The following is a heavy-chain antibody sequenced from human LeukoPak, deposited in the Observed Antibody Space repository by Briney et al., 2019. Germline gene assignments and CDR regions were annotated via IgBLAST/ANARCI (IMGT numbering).Heavy chain of an antibody. Sequence: KSSETLSLTCTVSGGSISSGDYYWSWIRQPPGKCLEWIGYIYYSGSTYYNPSLKSRVAISVDTSKNQFSLKLSSVTAADTAVYYCARYSGYDDGYDYWGQGTLVTVSS. V-gene: IGHV4-30-4*01. D-gene: IGHD5-12*01. CDR2: IYYSGST. CDR1: GGSISSGDYY. CDR3: ARYSGYDDGYDY. J-gene: IGHJ4*02.